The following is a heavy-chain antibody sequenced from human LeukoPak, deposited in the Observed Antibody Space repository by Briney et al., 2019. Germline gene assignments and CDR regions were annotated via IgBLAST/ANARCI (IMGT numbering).Heavy chain of an antibody. CDR3: AGEPPRRQLWLYGMDV. CDR1: GGSISSSSYS. D-gene: IGHD5-18*01. V-gene: IGHV4-61*01. J-gene: IGHJ6*02. CDR2: IYYSGST. Sequence: PSETLSLTCTVSGGSISSSSYSWSWIRQPPGKGLEGIGYIYYSGSTNYNPSLKSRVTISVDTSKNQFSLKLSSVTAADTAVYYCAGEPPRRQLWLYGMDVWGQGTTVTVSS.